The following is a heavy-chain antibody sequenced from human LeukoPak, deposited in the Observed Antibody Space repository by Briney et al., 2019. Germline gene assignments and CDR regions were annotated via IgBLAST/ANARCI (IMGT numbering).Heavy chain of an antibody. V-gene: IGHV1-46*01. D-gene: IGHD2-21*01. CDR2: INPSGGST. CDR3: ARGISGGFDI. CDR1: GYTFTSYY. J-gene: IGHJ3*02. Sequence: GASVKVSCKASGYTFTSYYMHWVRQAPGQGLEWMGIINPSGGSTSYAQKFQGRVTLTRDTSISTAYMELSRLSPDDTAVYYCARGISGGFDIWGQGTMVTVSS.